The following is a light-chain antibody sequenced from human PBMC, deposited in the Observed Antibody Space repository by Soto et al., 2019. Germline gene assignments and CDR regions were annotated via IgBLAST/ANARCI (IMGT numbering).Light chain of an antibody. CDR1: QSVGSN. V-gene: IGKV3-15*01. J-gene: IGKJ2*01. CDR3: QQYNNWYT. CDR2: DAS. Sequence: EIVMTQSPATLSVSPGERAILSCRASQSVGSNLAWYQQKAGQAPSLLIYDASTRATGIAARFSGSGSGTDFTLTISSLQSEDFAVYYCQQYNNWYTFGQGTKLEIK.